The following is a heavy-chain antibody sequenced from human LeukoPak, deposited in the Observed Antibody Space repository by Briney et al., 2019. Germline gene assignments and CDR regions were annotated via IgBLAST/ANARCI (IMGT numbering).Heavy chain of an antibody. CDR2: ISSNGGST. CDR1: GFTFSSYA. CDR3: EVRGVRGFDY. J-gene: IGHJ4*02. D-gene: IGHD3-10*01. Sequence: GGSLRLSCAASGFTFSSYAMHWVRQAPGKGLEYVSAISSNGGSTYYANSVKGRFTISRDNSKNTLYLQMGSLRAEDMAVYYCEVRGVRGFDYWGQGTLVTVSS. V-gene: IGHV3-64*01.